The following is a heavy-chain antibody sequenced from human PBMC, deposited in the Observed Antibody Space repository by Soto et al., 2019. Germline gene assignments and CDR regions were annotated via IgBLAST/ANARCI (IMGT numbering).Heavy chain of an antibody. CDR1: GGSITSGGHY. CDR2: IFDSETT. Sequence: SETLSLTCTVSGGSITSGGHYWSWIRHLPGKGLEWIGYIFDSETTYYNPSLKSRVTMSVDTSKNQFSLKLTSVTAADTAVYYCARDRVFQVWGQGTTVTVS. V-gene: IGHV4-31*03. J-gene: IGHJ6*02. D-gene: IGHD2-21*01. CDR3: ARDRVFQV.